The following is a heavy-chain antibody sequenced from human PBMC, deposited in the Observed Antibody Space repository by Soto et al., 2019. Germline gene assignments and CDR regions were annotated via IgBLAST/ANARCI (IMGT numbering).Heavy chain of an antibody. CDR2: IIPIFGTA. Sequence: QVQLVQSGAEVKKPGSSVKVSCKASGGTFSSYAISWVRQAPGQGLEWMGGIIPIFGTANYAQKFQGRVTITADESTSTAYMELSSLRSEDTAVYYCARDPNHYAFWSGPPYNWFDPWGQGTLVTVSS. D-gene: IGHD3-3*01. CDR3: ARDPNHYAFWSGPPYNWFDP. V-gene: IGHV1-69*12. J-gene: IGHJ5*02. CDR1: GGTFSSYA.